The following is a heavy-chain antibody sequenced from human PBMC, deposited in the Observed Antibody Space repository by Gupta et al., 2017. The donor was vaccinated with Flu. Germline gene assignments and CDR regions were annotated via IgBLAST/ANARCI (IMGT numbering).Heavy chain of an antibody. J-gene: IGHJ5*02. V-gene: IGHV3-21*01. CDR3: AGGVTTLAWFDP. Sequence: EVQLVESGGGLVPPGGSLRLSCAASGFTFSRYSMTWVRQAPGKGLAWVSSISSIMSYKYYADSVKGRFTISRDNAKNSLYLQMNSLRAEDTAVYYCAGGVTTLAWFDPWCQGTLVTVSS. CDR2: ISSIMSYK. CDR1: GFTFSRYS. D-gene: IGHD4-17*01.